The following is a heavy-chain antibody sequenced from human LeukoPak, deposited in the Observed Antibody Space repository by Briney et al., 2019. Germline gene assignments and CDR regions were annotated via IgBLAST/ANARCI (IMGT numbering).Heavy chain of an antibody. D-gene: IGHD3/OR15-3a*01. CDR3: ARDDLPWGYFDY. Sequence: PGGSLRLSCAASGFTVSSNYMSWVRQAPGKGLEWVSVIYCGGSTYYADSVKGRFTISRDNAKNSLYLQMNSLRAEDTAIYYCARDDLPWGYFDYWGQGTLVTVSS. V-gene: IGHV3-66*01. J-gene: IGHJ4*02. CDR2: IYCGGST. CDR1: GFTVSSNY.